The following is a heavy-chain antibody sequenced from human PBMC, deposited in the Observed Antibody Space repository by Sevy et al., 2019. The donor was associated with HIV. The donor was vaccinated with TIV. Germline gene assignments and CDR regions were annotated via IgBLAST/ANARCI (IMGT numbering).Heavy chain of an antibody. D-gene: IGHD6-13*01. Sequence: SETLSLTCAVYGGSFSGYYWSWIRQPPGKGLEWIGEINHSGSTNYNPSLKSRVTISVGTSKNQFSLKLSSVTAADTAVYYCARVKGYSSSRLRGYYFDYWGQGTLVTVSS. J-gene: IGHJ4*02. CDR2: INHSGST. CDR3: ARVKGYSSSRLRGYYFDY. V-gene: IGHV4-34*01. CDR1: GGSFSGYY.